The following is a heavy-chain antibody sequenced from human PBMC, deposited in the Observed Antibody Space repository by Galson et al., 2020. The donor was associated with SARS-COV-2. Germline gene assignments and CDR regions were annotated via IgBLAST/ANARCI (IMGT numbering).Heavy chain of an antibody. CDR2: FDPEDGET. V-gene: IGHV1-24*01. CDR3: ATDYAIFGVVSLDY. J-gene: IGHJ4*02. Sequence: ASVKVSCKVSGYTLTELSMHWVRQAPGKGLEWMGGFDPEDGETIYAQKFQGRVTMTEDTSTDTAYMELSSLRSEDTAVYYCATDYAIFGVVSLDYWGQGTLVTISS. D-gene: IGHD3-3*01. CDR1: GYTLTELS.